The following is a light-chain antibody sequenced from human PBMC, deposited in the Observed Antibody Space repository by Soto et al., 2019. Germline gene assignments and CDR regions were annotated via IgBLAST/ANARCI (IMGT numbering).Light chain of an antibody. J-gene: IGKJ1*01. CDR2: EVS. V-gene: IGKV2-30*02. CDR3: MQGKPLPWT. Sequence: DVVMTQSPLSLPVTLGQPASISCRSSQSLIHSDGNTYLSWFQQRPGQSPRRLIYEVSDRDSGVQDRFSGSGSGTDFTLKISRVEAEDVGVYYCMQGKPLPWTFGQGAEVEI. CDR1: QSLIHSDGNTY.